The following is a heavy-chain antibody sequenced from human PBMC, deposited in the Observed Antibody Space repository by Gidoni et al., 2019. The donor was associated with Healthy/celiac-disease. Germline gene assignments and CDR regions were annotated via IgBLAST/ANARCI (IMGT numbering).Heavy chain of an antibody. Sequence: QVQLQESGPGLVKPSETLSLTCTVSGASVSRCSYSWSWILQPPGKGLEWIWYIYYSGSTNYNPSLKSRVTISVDTSKNQFSLKLSSVTAADTAVYYCARAHAPFGVVIIYYFDYWGQGTLVTVSS. CDR1: GASVSRCSYS. CDR3: ARAHAPFGVVIIYYFDY. J-gene: IGHJ4*02. D-gene: IGHD3-3*01. V-gene: IGHV4-61*01. CDR2: IYYSGST.